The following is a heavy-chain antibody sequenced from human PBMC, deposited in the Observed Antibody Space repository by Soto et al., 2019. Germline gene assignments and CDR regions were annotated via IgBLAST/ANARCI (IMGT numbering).Heavy chain of an antibody. J-gene: IGHJ4*02. CDR1: GFTFSSYA. D-gene: IGHD2-15*01. Sequence: QVQLVESGGGVVQPGRSLRLSCAASGFTFSSYAMHWVRQAPGKGLEWVAVISYDGSNKYYADSVKGRFTISRDNSKNTMYLQMNSLRAEDTAVYYCARDHMGGIVVVVAATLDYWGQGTLVTVSS. V-gene: IGHV3-30-3*01. CDR2: ISYDGSNK. CDR3: ARDHMGGIVVVVAATLDY.